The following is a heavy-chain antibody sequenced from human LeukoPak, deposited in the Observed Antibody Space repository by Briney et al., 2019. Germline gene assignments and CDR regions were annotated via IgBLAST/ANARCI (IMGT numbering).Heavy chain of an antibody. D-gene: IGHD3-22*01. J-gene: IGHJ6*02. CDR3: ARDSYYYDDRGSHYYGIDV. CDR2: INSDGSRT. V-gene: IGHV3-74*03. Sequence: PGGSLRLSCAASGFTLSDYWMHWVRQAPGKGLVWVSRINSDGSRTTYADSVKGRFIISRDNAKNTLYLQMSSLRVEDTAVYYCARDSYYYDDRGSHYYGIDVWGHGTTVTVSS. CDR1: GFTLSDYW.